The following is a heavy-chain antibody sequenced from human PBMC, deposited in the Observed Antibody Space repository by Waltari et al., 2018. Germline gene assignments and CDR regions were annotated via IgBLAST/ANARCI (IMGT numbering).Heavy chain of an antibody. CDR3: ATKRESSASGFDY. CDR1: GGSISSSSYY. V-gene: IGHV4-39*01. Sequence: QLPLQESGPGLVKPSETLSFTCTVSGGSISSSSYYWGWIRQPRGKGLEWIGSSNYSGSTDYNPSLKSRVTISVDTSKNQFSLKLSSVTAADTAVYYCATKRESSASGFDYWGQGTLVTVSS. CDR2: SNYSGST. D-gene: IGHD6-19*01. J-gene: IGHJ4*02.